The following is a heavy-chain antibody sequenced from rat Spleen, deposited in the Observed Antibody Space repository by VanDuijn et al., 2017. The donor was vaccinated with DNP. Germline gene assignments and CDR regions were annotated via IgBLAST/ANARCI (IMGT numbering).Heavy chain of an antibody. V-gene: IGHV5S23*01. J-gene: IGHJ3*01. D-gene: IGHD1-12*02. CDR1: GLTFNNHD. CDR3: AGNYFDGSFYYPFAY. Sequence: EVQLVESGGGLVQPGRSLKLSCAASGLTFNNHDMAWVRQAPTKGLEWVASINTGGDSTHYRDSLKGRFTVSRVNAKSTLYLQMDSLRSEDTATYYCAGNYFDGSFYYPFAYWGQGTLVTVSS. CDR2: INTGGDST.